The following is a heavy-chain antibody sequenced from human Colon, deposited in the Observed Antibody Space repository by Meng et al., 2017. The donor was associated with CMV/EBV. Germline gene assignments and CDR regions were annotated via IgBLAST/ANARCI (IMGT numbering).Heavy chain of an antibody. D-gene: IGHD2-21*01. J-gene: IGHJ4*02. Sequence: GESLKISCAASGFPFNRYAMTWVRQAPGKGLQWVSVISTAGNSPDYRDSVKGRFTISRDNSRNTLYLQMNSLRAEDTAVYYCAKAGVHIVVVIAIPEVDYWGQGTLVTVSS. V-gene: IGHV3-23*03. CDR1: GFPFNRYA. CDR3: AKAGVHIVVVIAIPEVDY. CDR2: ISTAGNSP.